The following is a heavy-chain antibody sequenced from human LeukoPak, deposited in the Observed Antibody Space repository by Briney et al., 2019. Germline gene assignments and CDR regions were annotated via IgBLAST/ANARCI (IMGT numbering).Heavy chain of an antibody. CDR2: IVVGSGNT. V-gene: IGHV1-58*02. CDR3: AAAYYGSGSYYNVDDY. D-gene: IGHD3-10*01. CDR1: GFTFTSSA. Sequence: SVKVSCKASGFTFTSSAMQWVRQARGQGLEWIGWIVVGSGNTNYAQKFQERVTITRDMSTSTAYMELSSLRSEDTAVYYCAAAYYGSGSYYNVDDYWGQGTLVTVSS. J-gene: IGHJ4*02.